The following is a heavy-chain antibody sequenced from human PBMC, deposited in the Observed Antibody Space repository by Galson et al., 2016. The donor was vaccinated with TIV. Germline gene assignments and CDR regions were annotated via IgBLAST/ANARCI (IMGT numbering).Heavy chain of an antibody. CDR3: AKDFGGPVGPATGSFDY. D-gene: IGHD1-26*01. Sequence: SLRLSCAASGFTFSSYAMSWVRQAPGKGLEWVSTITGSGISKYSADSVKGRFTNSRDNSKTTLYLRLNSLRADETAVYSCAKDFGGPVGPATGSFDYWGQGTLVTVSS. CDR1: GFTFSSYA. CDR2: ITGSGISK. J-gene: IGHJ4*02. V-gene: IGHV3-23*01.